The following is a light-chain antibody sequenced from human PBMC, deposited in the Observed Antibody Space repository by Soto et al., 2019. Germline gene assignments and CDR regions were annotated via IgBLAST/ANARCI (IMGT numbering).Light chain of an antibody. J-gene: IGKJ1*01. Sequence: EIVMTQSPATLSVSPGERGTLSCRASQSVSSNLAWYQQKSGQAPRLLIYGASTRATGISARFSGSGSGTEFTLTISSLQSEDFAVYYCQQYNIWPRTFGQGTKVDI. CDR1: QSVSSN. CDR3: QQYNIWPRT. V-gene: IGKV3-15*01. CDR2: GAS.